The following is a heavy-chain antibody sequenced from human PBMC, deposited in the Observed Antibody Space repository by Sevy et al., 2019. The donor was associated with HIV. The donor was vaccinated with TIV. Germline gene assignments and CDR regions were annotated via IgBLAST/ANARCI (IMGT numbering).Heavy chain of an antibody. J-gene: IGHJ4*02. CDR2: IRQDGSEK. D-gene: IGHD1-26*01. Sequence: GGSLRLSCAASGFSFRSYWMSWVRQAPGKGLEWVANIRQDGSEKYDVHFVKGRFTISRDNAENSLYLQMNSLRAEDTAVYYCARKSTSYSHFDYWGQGTLVTVSS. CDR1: GFSFRSYW. V-gene: IGHV3-7*01. CDR3: ARKSTSYSHFDY.